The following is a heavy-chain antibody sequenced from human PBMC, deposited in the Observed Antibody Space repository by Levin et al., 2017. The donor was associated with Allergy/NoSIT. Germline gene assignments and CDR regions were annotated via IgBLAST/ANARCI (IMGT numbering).Heavy chain of an antibody. CDR2: IYPGDSDT. Sequence: PGESLKISCKGSGYSFTSYWIGWVRQMPGKGLEWMGIIYPGDSDTRYSPSFQGQVTISADKSISTAYLQWSSLKASDTAMYYCARLRTIAAAGFGGDFDYWGQGTLVTVSS. D-gene: IGHD6-13*01. CDR1: GYSFTSYW. J-gene: IGHJ4*02. V-gene: IGHV5-51*01. CDR3: ARLRTIAAAGFGGDFDY.